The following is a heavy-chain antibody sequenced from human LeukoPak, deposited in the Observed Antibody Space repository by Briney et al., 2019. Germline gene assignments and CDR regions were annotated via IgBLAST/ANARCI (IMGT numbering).Heavy chain of an antibody. V-gene: IGHV4-30-4*01. CDR3: ARVEGIVVVVAATPIHHAFDI. D-gene: IGHD2-15*01. J-gene: IGHJ3*02. CDR1: AGSISSGDYY. CDR2: IYYRGST. Sequence: PSETLSLTCTVSAGSISSGDYYWSWIRQPPGKGLEWIGYIYYRGSTYYNPSLKSRVTISVDTSKNQFSLKLSSVTAADTAVYYCARVEGIVVVVAATPIHHAFDIWGQGTMVTVSS.